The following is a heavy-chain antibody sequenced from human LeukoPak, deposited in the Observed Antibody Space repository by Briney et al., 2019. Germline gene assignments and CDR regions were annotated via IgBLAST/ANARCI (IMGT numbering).Heavy chain of an antibody. Sequence: KASETLSLTCAVSGGSISSGGYSWSWIRQPPGKGLEWIGYIYYSGSTYYNPSLKSRVTISVDTSKNQFSLKLSSVTAADTAVYYCARALRRYSYGITYWGQGTLVTVSS. J-gene: IGHJ4*02. CDR2: IYYSGST. CDR1: GGSISSGGYS. CDR3: ARALRRYSYGITY. V-gene: IGHV4-30-4*07. D-gene: IGHD5-18*01.